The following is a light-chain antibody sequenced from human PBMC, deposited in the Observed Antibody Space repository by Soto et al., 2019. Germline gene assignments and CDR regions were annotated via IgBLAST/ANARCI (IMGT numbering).Light chain of an antibody. Sequence: DIQMTQSPSTLSASVGDRVTLTCRASETINTLLAWYQQKPGKAPKLLIYEASSLQSGVPSRFSGSGSGTEFTLTGSSLQSDDFATYYCQPYYSYPWTFGQGTKVEIK. CDR1: ETINTL. V-gene: IGKV1-5*03. J-gene: IGKJ1*01. CDR2: EAS. CDR3: QPYYSYPWT.